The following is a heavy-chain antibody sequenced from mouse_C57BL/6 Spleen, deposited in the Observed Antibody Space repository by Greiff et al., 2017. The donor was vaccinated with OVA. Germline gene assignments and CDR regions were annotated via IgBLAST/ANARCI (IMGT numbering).Heavy chain of an antibody. D-gene: IGHD2-4*01. CDR2: INPSYGTT. V-gene: IGHV1-39*01. CDR1: GYSFTDYT. Sequence: VQLQQSGPELVKPGASVKISCKASGYSFTDYTMNWVKQSNGKSLEWIGVINPSYGTTSYNQKFKGKATLTVDQSSSTAYMQLNSLTSEDSAVYYCARKVLQGYDYDGFAYWGQGTLVTVSA. J-gene: IGHJ3*01. CDR3: ARKVLQGYDYDGFAY.